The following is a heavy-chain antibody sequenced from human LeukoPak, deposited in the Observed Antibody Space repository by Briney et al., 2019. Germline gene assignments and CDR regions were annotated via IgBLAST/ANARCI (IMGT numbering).Heavy chain of an antibody. V-gene: IGHV1-8*01. J-gene: IGHJ5*02. CDR3: ARGSPSIFGVVIISWVDKQGWFDP. CDR1: GYTFTSYD. Sequence: ASVKVSCKASGYTFTSYDINWVRQATGQGLEWMGWMNPNSGNTGYAQKFQGRVTMTRNTSISTAYMELSSLRSEDTAVYYCARGSPSIFGVVIISWVDKQGWFDPWGQGTLVTVSS. CDR2: MNPNSGNT. D-gene: IGHD3-3*01.